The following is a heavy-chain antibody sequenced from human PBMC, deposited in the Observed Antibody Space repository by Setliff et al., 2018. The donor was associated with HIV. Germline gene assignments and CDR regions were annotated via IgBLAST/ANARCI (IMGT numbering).Heavy chain of an antibody. CDR2: IWYDGSNK. V-gene: IGHV3-33*08. CDR3: ATSLYSGSYFRSAFDI. D-gene: IGHD1-26*01. J-gene: IGHJ3*02. CDR1: GFTFSSYG. Sequence: GGSLRLSCAASGFTFSSYGMHWVRQAPGKGLEWVAVIWYDGSNKYYADSVKGLFTISRDNSKNTLYLQMNSLRAEDTAVYYCATSLYSGSYFRSAFDIWGQGTMVTVSS.